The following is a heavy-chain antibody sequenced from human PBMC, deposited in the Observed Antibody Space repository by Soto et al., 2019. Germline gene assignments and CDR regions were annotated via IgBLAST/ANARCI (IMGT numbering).Heavy chain of an antibody. Sequence: RLSCAASGFTFSSYAMSWVRQAPGKGLEWVSAISGSGGSTYYADSVKGRFTISRDNSKNTLYLQMNSLRAEDTAVYYCAKVLVLMVHAYHSADFDYWGQGTLVTVSS. CDR2: ISGSGGST. D-gene: IGHD2-8*01. CDR1: GFTFSSYA. J-gene: IGHJ4*02. V-gene: IGHV3-23*01. CDR3: AKVLVLMVHAYHSADFDY.